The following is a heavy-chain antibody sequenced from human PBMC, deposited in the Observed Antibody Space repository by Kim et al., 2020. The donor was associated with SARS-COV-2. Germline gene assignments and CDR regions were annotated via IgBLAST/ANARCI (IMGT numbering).Heavy chain of an antibody. D-gene: IGHD2-21*01. CDR2: SYT. CDR3: ARHDVGFDP. Sequence: SYTNYRPSFQGHVTIAADKSISTAYLQWSSLKASDTAMYYCARHDVGFDPWGQGTLVTVSS. V-gene: IGHV5-10-1*01. J-gene: IGHJ5*02.